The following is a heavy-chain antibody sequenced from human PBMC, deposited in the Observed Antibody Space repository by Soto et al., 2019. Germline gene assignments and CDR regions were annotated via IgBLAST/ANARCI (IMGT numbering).Heavy chain of an antibody. CDR2: ISGSGGNK. D-gene: IGHD6-19*01. CDR3: ADPTSGWNSC. V-gene: IGHV3-23*01. CDR1: GFTFSSHA. Sequence: EVQLLESGGGLVQPGGSLRLSCAGSGFTFSSHAMSWVRQAPGKGLEWVSGISGSGGNKYYADSVKGRFTISRDNSKNTLYLRMNSLRGEDTAVYYCADPTSGWNSCWGQGSLVTVSS. J-gene: IGHJ4*02.